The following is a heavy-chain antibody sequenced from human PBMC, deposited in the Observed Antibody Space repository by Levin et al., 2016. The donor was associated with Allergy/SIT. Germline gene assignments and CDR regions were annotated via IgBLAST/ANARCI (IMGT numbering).Heavy chain of an antibody. J-gene: IGHJ4*02. D-gene: IGHD3-22*01. CDR2: ISGSGGST. Sequence: VRQAPGKGLEWVSAISGSGGSTYYADSVKGRFTISRDNSKNTLYLQMNSLRAEDTAVYYCAKETYYYDSSGYYPGIDYFDYWGQGTLVTVSS. V-gene: IGHV3-23*01. CDR3: AKETYYYDSSGYYPGIDYFDY.